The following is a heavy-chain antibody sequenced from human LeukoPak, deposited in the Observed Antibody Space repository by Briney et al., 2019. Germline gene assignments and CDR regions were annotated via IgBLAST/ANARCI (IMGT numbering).Heavy chain of an antibody. CDR2: IIPIFGTA. CDR3: ASGYYYDSSGYSYYFDY. V-gene: IGHV1-69*05. Sequence: SSVEVSCKASGGTFSSYAISWVRQAPGQGLEWMGRIIPIFGTANYAQKFQGRVTITTDESTSTAYMELSSLRSEDTAVYYCASGYYYDSSGYSYYFDYWGQGTLVTVSS. D-gene: IGHD3-22*01. J-gene: IGHJ4*02. CDR1: GGTFSSYA.